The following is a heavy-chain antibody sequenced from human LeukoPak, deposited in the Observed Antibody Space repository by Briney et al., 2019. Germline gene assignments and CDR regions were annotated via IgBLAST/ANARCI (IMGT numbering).Heavy chain of an antibody. D-gene: IGHD3-10*01. CDR3: ARAVRGVIAFDY. J-gene: IGHJ4*02. Sequence: PSGTLSLTCAVSGDSINSSNWWSWVRQPPGKGLEWIGEIYHSGSTNYNPSLKSRVTISVDTSKNQFPLKLSSVTAADTAVYYCARAVRGVIAFDYWGQGTLVTVSS. CDR2: IYHSGST. CDR1: GDSINSSNW. V-gene: IGHV4-4*02.